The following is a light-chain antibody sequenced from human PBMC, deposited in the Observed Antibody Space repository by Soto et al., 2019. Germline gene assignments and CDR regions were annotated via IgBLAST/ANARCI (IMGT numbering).Light chain of an antibody. CDR3: QQRNIWPPVT. V-gene: IGKV3-11*01. CDR2: GAF. J-gene: IGKJ5*01. CDR1: QSVSNNY. Sequence: ECVLTQSPATLSLSPGERAALSCRAGQSVSNNYLAWYQQKPGQAPRLLIYGAFNRATGIPARFSGSGSGTDFTLTISSLEPEDSAIYYCQQRNIWPPVTFGQGTRLEIK.